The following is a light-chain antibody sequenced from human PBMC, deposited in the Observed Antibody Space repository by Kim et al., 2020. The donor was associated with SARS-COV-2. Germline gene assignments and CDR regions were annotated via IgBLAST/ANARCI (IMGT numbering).Light chain of an antibody. CDR2: QDN. J-gene: IGLJ2*01. CDR3: QAWDSTTVI. Sequence: VSPGQTASITCSGDKLGDKFSYWYQQKPGQSPVLVIYQDNKRPSGIPERFSGSNSGNTATLTISGTQAMDEADFYCQAWDSTTVIFGGGTQLTVL. CDR1: KLGDKF. V-gene: IGLV3-1*01.